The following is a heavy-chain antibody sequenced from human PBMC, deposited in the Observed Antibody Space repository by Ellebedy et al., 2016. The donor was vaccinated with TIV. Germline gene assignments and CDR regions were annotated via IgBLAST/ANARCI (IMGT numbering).Heavy chain of an antibody. Sequence: GESLKISCAASGFTFSSYDMHWVRQGSGNGLEWVSSIGAAGDTYYAGFVKGRVAISRENAKNSLYLQLNNVRVGDPAVSYCARATAGFDYWGQGTLVTVSS. J-gene: IGHJ4*02. CDR2: IGAAGDT. CDR3: ARATAGFDY. D-gene: IGHD1-14*01. CDR1: GFTFSSYD. V-gene: IGHV3-13*01.